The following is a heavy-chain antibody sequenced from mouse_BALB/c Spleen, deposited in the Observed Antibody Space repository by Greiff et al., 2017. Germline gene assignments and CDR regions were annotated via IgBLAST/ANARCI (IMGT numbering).Heavy chain of an antibody. D-gene: IGHD1-1*01. CDR2: IWGGGGT. J-gene: IGHJ4*01. Sequence: VKLRGSGPGRVAPSQGRSITCTVSGFSLSSYIVHWVRQPPGRGLEWLGMIWGGGGTDYNSALKSRLSISKDNSKSQVFLKMNSLQTDDTAMYYCARALIYYYGCSYVGYAMDYWGQGTSVTVSS. CDR1: GFSLSSYI. CDR3: ARALIYYYGCSYVGYAMDY. V-gene: IGHV2-6-4*01.